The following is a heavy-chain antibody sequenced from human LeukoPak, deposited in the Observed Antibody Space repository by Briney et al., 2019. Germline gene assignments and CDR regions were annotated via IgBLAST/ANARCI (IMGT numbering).Heavy chain of an antibody. CDR3: TRFMIGMLGNDWFDP. J-gene: IGHJ5*02. Sequence: GGSLRLSCAASGFTFSSHGMNWVRQAPGKGLEWVGFIRDKSHGGTTEYAASVEGRFTISREDSKTIAYLQMKSLKMEDTAVYYCTRFMIGMLGNDWFDPWGQGTLVTVSS. V-gene: IGHV3-49*04. CDR1: GFTFSSHG. CDR2: IRDKSHGGTT. D-gene: IGHD2-8*01.